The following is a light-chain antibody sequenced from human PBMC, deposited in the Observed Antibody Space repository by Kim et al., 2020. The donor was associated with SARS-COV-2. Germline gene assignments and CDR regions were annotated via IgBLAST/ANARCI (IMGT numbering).Light chain of an antibody. CDR1: RSLLHTNGYNY. CDR3: MQAFEVPLT. Sequence: PASISCKSSRSLLHTNGYNYLDWYVQKPGQSPQLLMYFASNRASGVPDRFNGSGSGTDFTLKITKVEAEDVGIYYCMQAFEVPLTFGGGTKVDIK. J-gene: IGKJ4*01. CDR2: FAS. V-gene: IGKV2-28*01.